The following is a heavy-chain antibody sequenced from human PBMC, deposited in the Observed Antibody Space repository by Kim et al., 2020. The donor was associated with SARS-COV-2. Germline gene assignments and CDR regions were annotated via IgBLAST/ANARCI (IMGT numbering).Heavy chain of an antibody. Sequence: GGSLRLSCTASGLSVNEDGIKLGRKDPGKVEEGVARCGLDSARIAYSDSVKGRFTVFRDNVKSSVYLQMSSLRVDETALYYCGKDVGPGGMAVWGQGTTVTAS. J-gene: IGHJ6*02. V-gene: IGHV3-9*01. D-gene: IGHD1-26*01. CDR3: GKDVGPGGMAV. CDR1: GLSVNEDG. CDR2: CGLDSARI.